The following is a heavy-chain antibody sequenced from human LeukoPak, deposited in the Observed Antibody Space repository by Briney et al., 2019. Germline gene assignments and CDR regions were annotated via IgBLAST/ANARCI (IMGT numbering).Heavy chain of an antibody. CDR2: INPNSGGT. J-gene: IGHJ4*02. V-gene: IGHV1-2*02. D-gene: IGHD6-19*01. CDR3: ARDRSSGWSY. CDR1: GYTLTELS. Sequence: EASVKVSCKVSGYTLTELSMHWVRQAPGQGLEWMGWINPNSGGTNYAQKFQGRVTMTRDTSISTAYMELSRLRSDDTAVYYCARDRSSGWSYWGQGTLVTVSS.